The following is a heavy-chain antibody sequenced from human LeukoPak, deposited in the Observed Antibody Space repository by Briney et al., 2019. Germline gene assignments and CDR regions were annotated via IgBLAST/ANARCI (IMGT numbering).Heavy chain of an antibody. Sequence: PGGSLRLSCAASGFIFSRYNMNWVRQAPGKGLEWVSYISSSSSYIYYVDSVKGRFTISRDNAKNSLYLQMNSLRAEDTAVYYCARDRSYGHFYYWGQGTLVTVSS. J-gene: IGHJ4*02. CDR2: ISSSSSYI. D-gene: IGHD5-18*01. V-gene: IGHV3-21*01. CDR1: GFIFSRYN. CDR3: ARDRSYGHFYY.